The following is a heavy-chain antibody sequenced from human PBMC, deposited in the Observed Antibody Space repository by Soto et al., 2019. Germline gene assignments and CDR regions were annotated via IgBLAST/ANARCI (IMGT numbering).Heavy chain of an antibody. CDR2: VYYTGST. CDR1: GGSISSGGYY. D-gene: IGHD6-19*01. V-gene: IGHV4-31*03. CDR3: AREYSSGWYGYFQH. Sequence: QVQLQESGPGLVKPSQTLSLTCTVSGGSISSGGYYWSWIRQYPGLGLEWIGAVYYTGSTYSKRPLKSRVTMSVDTSKNQFSLMLNSVTAADTAVYYCAREYSSGWYGYFQHWGQGTLVTVSS. J-gene: IGHJ1*01.